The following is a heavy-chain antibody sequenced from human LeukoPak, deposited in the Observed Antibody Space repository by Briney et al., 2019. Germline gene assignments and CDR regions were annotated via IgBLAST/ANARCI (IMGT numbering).Heavy chain of an antibody. CDR3: ARGRPYYDFWSGYQTLFDY. J-gene: IGHJ4*02. CDR2: ST. CDR1: GGSISRYY. Sequence: SEALSLTCTVSGGSISRYYWSWIRQPAGKGLEWIGGSTNQNPSLKSRIAISVDTSKNQFSLKLSSVTAADTAVYYCARGRPYYDFWSGYQTLFDYWGQGTLVTVSS. V-gene: IGHV4-4*07. D-gene: IGHD3-3*01.